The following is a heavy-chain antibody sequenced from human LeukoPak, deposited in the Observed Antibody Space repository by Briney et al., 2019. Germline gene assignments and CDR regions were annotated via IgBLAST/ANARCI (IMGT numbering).Heavy chain of an antibody. CDR1: GGSFSGYY. Sequence: ASETLSLTCAVYGGSFSGYYWSWIRQPPGKGLEWIGEINHSGSTNYNPSLKSRVTISVDTSKNQFSLKLSSVTAADTAVYYCARDRGTIFGVGYYYYYYMDVWGKGTTVTVSS. V-gene: IGHV4-34*01. J-gene: IGHJ6*03. CDR3: ARDRGTIFGVGYYYYYYMDV. CDR2: INHSGST. D-gene: IGHD3-3*01.